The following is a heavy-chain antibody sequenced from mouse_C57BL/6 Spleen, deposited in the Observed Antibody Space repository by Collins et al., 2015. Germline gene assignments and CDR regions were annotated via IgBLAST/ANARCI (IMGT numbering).Heavy chain of an antibody. CDR3: ATPYYYGAFDF. Sequence: AELVKPGASVKISCKASGYAFSSYWMNWVKQRPGKGLEWIGQIYPGDGDTNYNGKFKGKATLTADKSSSTAHMQLSSLTSEDSAVYFCATPYYYGAFDFWGQGTTLTVSS. CDR1: GYAFSSYW. CDR2: IYPGDGDT. J-gene: IGHJ2*01. V-gene: IGHV1-80*01. D-gene: IGHD1-1*01.